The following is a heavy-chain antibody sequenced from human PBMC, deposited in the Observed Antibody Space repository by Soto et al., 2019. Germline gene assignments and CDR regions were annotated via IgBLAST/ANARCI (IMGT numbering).Heavy chain of an antibody. J-gene: IGHJ4*02. CDR1: GFSFTNYG. Sequence: EVQLLEAGGGLVQPGGSLRLSCAASGFSFTNYGMSWVRQAPGKGLEWLSAIIGNGDTAYYADSVRGRFTISRDNSKNTLYLQLDDLGAEDTAIYYCAKDYDYGDSLPFDYWGQGTLFTVSS. CDR3: AKDYDYGDSLPFDY. D-gene: IGHD4-17*01. V-gene: IGHV3-23*01. CDR2: IIGNGDTA.